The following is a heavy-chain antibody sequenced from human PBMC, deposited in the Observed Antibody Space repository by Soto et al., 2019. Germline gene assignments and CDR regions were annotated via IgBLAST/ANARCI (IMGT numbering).Heavy chain of an antibody. CDR2: IYYSGST. J-gene: IGHJ5*02. CDR1: GGSFSGYY. Sequence: PSETLSLTCAVYGGSFSGYYWSWIRQPPGKGLEWIGYIYYSGSTNYNPSLKSRVTISVDTSKNQFSLKLSSVTAADTAVYYCARGAVAADHWFDPWGQGTLVTAPQ. V-gene: IGHV4-59*01. CDR3: ARGAVAADHWFDP. D-gene: IGHD6-19*01.